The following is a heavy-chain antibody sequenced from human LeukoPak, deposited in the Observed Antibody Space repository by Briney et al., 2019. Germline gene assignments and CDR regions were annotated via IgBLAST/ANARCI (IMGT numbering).Heavy chain of an antibody. CDR2: IIPIFDTA. D-gene: IGHD2-2*01. J-gene: IGHJ4*02. Sequence: SVKVSCKASGYTFTSYDINWVRQATGQGLEWMGGIIPIFDTANYAQKFQGRVTITADESTSTAYMELSSLRSEDTAVYYCASGQGYQLLAGIWGQGTLVTVSS. CDR3: ASGQGYQLLAGI. CDR1: GYTFTSYD. V-gene: IGHV1-69*13.